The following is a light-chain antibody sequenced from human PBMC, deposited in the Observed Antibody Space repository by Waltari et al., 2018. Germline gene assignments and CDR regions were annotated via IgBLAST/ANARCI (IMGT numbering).Light chain of an antibody. V-gene: IGLV3-21*03. J-gene: IGLJ2*01. CDR3: QVWDSSSDHPVV. CDR2: DDS. Sequence: SYVLTQPPSVSVAPGKTARITCGGNNIGSKSVHWYQQKPGQAPVLVVYDDSDRPSGIPERFTGSNSGNTAALTISRVEAGDEADYYCQVWDSSSDHPVVFGGGTKLTVL. CDR1: NIGSKS.